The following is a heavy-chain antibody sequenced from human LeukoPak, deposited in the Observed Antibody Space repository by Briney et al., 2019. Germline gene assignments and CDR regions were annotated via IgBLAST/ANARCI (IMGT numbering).Heavy chain of an antibody. D-gene: IGHD1-14*01. CDR1: GFTFSSYA. J-gene: IGHJ4*02. CDR2: ISYDGSNK. Sequence: GSLRLSCAASGFTFSSYAMHLVRHAPGKGLEWVAVISYDGSNKYYADSVKGRFTISRDNSKNTLYLQMNSLRAEETAVCYCARDPDNWGQGTLVTVSS. V-gene: IGHV3-30-3*01. CDR3: ARDPDN.